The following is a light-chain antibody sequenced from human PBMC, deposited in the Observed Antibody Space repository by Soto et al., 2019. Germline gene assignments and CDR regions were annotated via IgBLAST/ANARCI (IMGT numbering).Light chain of an antibody. J-gene: IGKJ3*01. CDR3: QQYGTSPLT. CDR2: GAS. Sequence: EIVLTQSPGTLSLSPGERATLSCRASQSVGSSYLAWYQQKPGQAPRLLIYGASSRATGIPDRFSGSGSGTDFTLTISRLVPEDFAVYYCQQYGTSPLTFGPGTKVDIK. V-gene: IGKV3-20*01. CDR1: QSVGSSY.